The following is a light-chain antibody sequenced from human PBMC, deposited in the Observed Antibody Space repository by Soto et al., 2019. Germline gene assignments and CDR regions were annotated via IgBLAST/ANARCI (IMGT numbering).Light chain of an antibody. CDR2: KVS. Sequence: DVVMTQSPLSLPFTLGQPASISCRSGQSLVYSDGNTYLNWFQQRPGQSPRRLIYKVSNRDSGVPDRFSGSGSGTDFTLTISRLEPEDFAVYYCQQYGSSPRTFGQGTRLEIK. J-gene: IGKJ5*01. CDR1: QSLVYSDGNTY. V-gene: IGKV2-30*01. CDR3: QQYGSSPRT.